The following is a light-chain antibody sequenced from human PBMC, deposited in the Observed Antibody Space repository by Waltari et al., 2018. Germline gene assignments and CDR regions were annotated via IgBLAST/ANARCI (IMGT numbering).Light chain of an antibody. CDR2: EVT. J-gene: IGLJ2*01. CDR1: SSDVGGYNY. Sequence: QSALTQPPSASGSPGQSVTISCTGTSSDVGGYNYVSWYQQHPGTAHKPIIYEVTTRPSGVPDLFSGSKSGNTASLTVSELQSEDEADYYCSSYAGSNTVVFGGGTKLTVL. CDR3: SSYAGSNTVV. V-gene: IGLV2-8*01.